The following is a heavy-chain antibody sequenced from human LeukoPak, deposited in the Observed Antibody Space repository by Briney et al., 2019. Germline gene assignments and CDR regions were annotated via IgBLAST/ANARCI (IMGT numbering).Heavy chain of an antibody. D-gene: IGHD6-19*01. V-gene: IGHV1-2*02. Sequence: ASVKVSCKASGYTFTGYYMHWVRQAPGQGLEWMGWINPNSGGTNYAQKFQGRVTMTRDTSISTAYMELSRLRSDDTAVYYCARDVLLRVPDNGWTPRTAYWGQGTLVTVSS. CDR1: GYTFTGYY. J-gene: IGHJ4*02. CDR2: INPNSGGT. CDR3: ARDVLLRVPDNGWTPRTAY.